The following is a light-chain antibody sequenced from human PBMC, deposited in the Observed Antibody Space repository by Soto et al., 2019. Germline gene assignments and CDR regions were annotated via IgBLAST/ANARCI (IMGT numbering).Light chain of an antibody. V-gene: IGLV2-8*01. CDR3: SSYAGRNIVL. Sequence: QSALTQPPSASGSPGQSVTIACTGTSSDVGGYKYVSWYQQHPGKAPKLMIYEVNKRPSGVPDRFSGSKSGHTASLTVSGPQADDEADYFCSSYAGRNIVLFGGGTKLTVL. CDR1: SSDVGGYKY. J-gene: IGLJ2*01. CDR2: EVN.